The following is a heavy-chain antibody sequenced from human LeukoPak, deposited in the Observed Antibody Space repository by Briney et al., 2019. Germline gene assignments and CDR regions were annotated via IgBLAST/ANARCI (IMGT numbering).Heavy chain of an antibody. Sequence: GGSLRLSCAVSGFTFSSYSMNWVRRAPGKGLEWVSSITGSSTYIYYADSVKGRFTISRDNAKNSLYLQMNNLGAEDTAVYYCARDLTVTSTCWFDLWGQGTLVTVSS. CDR2: ITGSSTYI. V-gene: IGHV3-21*01. CDR3: ARDLTVTSTCWFDL. D-gene: IGHD4-11*01. CDR1: GFTFSSYS. J-gene: IGHJ5*02.